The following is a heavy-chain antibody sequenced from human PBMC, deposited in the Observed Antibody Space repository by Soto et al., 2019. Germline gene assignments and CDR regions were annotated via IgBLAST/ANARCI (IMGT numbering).Heavy chain of an antibody. J-gene: IGHJ5*02. CDR3: TSDTFGLRDT. CDR2: INPAGTIT. Sequence: LGGSLRLSCAASGFPFSHYWMHWVRQTPGKGLVWVSRINPAGTITNYADSVEGRFTISRDNADSALFLQMNSLSAEDTAIYYCTSDTFGLRDTWGQGTLVTVSS. V-gene: IGHV3-74*01. D-gene: IGHD3-16*01. CDR1: GFPFSHYW.